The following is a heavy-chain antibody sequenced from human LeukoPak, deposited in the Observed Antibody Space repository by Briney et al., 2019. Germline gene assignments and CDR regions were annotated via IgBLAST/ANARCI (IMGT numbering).Heavy chain of an antibody. CDR2: IFYSGST. V-gene: IGHV4-39*07. CDR1: GGSISTNNYY. Sequence: SETLSLTCTVSGGSISTNNYYWGWIRQPPGKGLEWIGNIFYSGSTYYSPSLKSRVTISVDTSKNQFSLKLSSVTAADTAVYYCARTTEGYCRGRSCYSYYYYMDVWGKGTTVTVSS. D-gene: IGHD2-15*01. J-gene: IGHJ6*03. CDR3: ARTTEGYCRGRSCYSYYYYMDV.